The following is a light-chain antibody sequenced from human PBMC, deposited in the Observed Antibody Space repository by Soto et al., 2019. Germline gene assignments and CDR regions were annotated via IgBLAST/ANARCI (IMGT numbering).Light chain of an antibody. V-gene: IGKV2-24*01. J-gene: IGKJ1*01. CDR2: KIS. CDR3: MQLTQLPWT. Sequence: DIVMTQTPLSSPVTLGQPASISCRSSQSLVHSDGNTYLSWFQQRPGQPPRILIYKISHRFSGVPDRFSGSGAGTDFTLKISRVEAEDVGVYYCMQLTQLPWTFGQGTKVEIK. CDR1: QSLVHSDGNTY.